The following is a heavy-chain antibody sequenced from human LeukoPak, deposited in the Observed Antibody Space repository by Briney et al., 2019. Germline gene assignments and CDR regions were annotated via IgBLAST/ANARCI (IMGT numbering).Heavy chain of an antibody. J-gene: IGHJ3*02. CDR3: ANDRRFCSGGSCYSGKGGAFDI. D-gene: IGHD2-15*01. CDR1: GFTFSSYA. Sequence: GGSVRLSCAASGFTFSSYAMSWVRQAPGKGLEWVSAISGSGSSTYYADSVKGRFTISRDNSKNTLYLQMDSLRAEDTAVYYCANDRRFCSGGSCYSGKGGAFDIWGQGTMVTVSS. V-gene: IGHV3-23*01. CDR2: ISGSGSST.